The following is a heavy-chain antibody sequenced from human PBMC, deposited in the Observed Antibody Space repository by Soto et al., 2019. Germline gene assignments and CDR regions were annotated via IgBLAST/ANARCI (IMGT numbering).Heavy chain of an antibody. J-gene: IGHJ4*02. CDR3: ACSTVSSNWYFDY. D-gene: IGHD1-26*01. Sequence: SETLSLTCTVSGGSISSSSYYWGWIRQPPGKGLEYIGSIYYSGSTYYNPSLKNRVTISVDTSKNQFSLKLSSVTAAETAVYYCACSTVSSNWYFDYWGQVALFTVSS. CDR2: IYYSGST. CDR1: GGSISSSSYY. V-gene: IGHV4-39*01.